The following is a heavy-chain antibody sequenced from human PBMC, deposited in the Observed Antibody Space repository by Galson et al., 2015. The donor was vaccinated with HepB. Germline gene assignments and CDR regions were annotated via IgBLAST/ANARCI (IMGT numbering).Heavy chain of an antibody. D-gene: IGHD3-22*01. Sequence: SVKVSCKASGYTFTNYGFSWVRQAPGQGLEWMGWITPYNGNINYAQKVQDRVTMTTDTSTRTAFMELRSLRSDDTAMYYCARAPQSSYYDTSGYYSDYWGQGTLVTVSS. CDR1: GYTFTNYG. CDR2: ITPYNGNI. V-gene: IGHV1-18*04. CDR3: ARAPQSSYYDTSGYYSDY. J-gene: IGHJ4*02.